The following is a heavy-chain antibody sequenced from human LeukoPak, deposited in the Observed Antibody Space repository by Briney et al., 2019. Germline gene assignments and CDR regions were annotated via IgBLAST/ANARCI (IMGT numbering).Heavy chain of an antibody. V-gene: IGHV4-59*01. CDR1: GGSISLYY. D-gene: IGHD3-10*01. CDR3: ARGRGSLTY. J-gene: IGHJ4*02. CDR2: FYDTRSP. Sequence: PSETLSLACTVSGGSISLYYWSWIRQPPGKGLEWIGYFYDTRSPKYNPSLERRVTISVDMSRNQFSLNLTSVTAADTAVYYCARGRGSLTYWGQGTLATVSS.